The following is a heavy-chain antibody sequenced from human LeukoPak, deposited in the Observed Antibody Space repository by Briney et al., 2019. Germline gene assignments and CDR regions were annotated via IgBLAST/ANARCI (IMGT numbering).Heavy chain of an antibody. CDR1: GGSFSGYY. CDR3: ARAFCYGSGSYCYPPIKGFDY. J-gene: IGHJ4*02. CDR2: INHSGST. D-gene: IGHD3-10*01. Sequence: PSETLSLTCAVYGGSFSGYYWSWIRQPPGKGLEWIGEINHSGSTNHNPSLKSRVTISVDTSKNQFSLKLSSVTAADTAVYYCARAFCYGSGSYCYPPIKGFDYWGQGTLVTVSS. V-gene: IGHV4-34*01.